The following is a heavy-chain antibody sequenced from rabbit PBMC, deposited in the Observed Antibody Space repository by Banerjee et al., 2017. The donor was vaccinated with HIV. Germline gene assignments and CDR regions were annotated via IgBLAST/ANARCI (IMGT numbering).Heavy chain of an antibody. V-gene: IGHV1S45*01. CDR1: GFSFSSYW. D-gene: IGHD1-1*01. J-gene: IGHJ2*01. Sequence: QQQLEESGGDLVKPGASLTLACTASGFSFSSYWICWVRQAPGKGLEWIACIYTDSGNTYYASWAKGRFTISKTSSTTVTLQMTSLTAADTATYFCARWDGSSNSYYPWGQGTLVTVS. CDR2: IYTDSGNT. CDR3: ARWDGSSNSYYP.